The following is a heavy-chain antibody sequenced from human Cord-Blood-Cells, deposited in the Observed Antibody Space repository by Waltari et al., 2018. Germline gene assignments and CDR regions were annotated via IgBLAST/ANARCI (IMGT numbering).Heavy chain of an antibody. Sequence: QLQLQESGPGLVKPSETLSLTCTVSGGSISSSSYYWGWIRQPPGKGLEWIGSIYYSGSTYSNPSLKSRVTISVDTSKNQFSLKLSSVTAADTAVYYCARAYCSSTSCYTAFDIWGQGTMVTVSS. V-gene: IGHV4-39*01. CDR2: IYYSGST. CDR3: ARAYCSSTSCYTAFDI. CDR1: GGSISSSSYY. D-gene: IGHD2-2*02. J-gene: IGHJ3*02.